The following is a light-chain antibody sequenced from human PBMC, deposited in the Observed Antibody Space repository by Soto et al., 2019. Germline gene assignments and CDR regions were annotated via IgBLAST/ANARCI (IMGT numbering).Light chain of an antibody. J-gene: IGKJ4*01. V-gene: IGKV3-15*01. CDR2: RAS. Sequence: EIVMTQSPDTLSVSPGERATLSCRASQSVDSNLAWYQQKPGQAPRLIIYRASTRATGVPARFSGSGSGTEFSLTISSLQSEDFALYYCQHYNRWSLTFGGGTRVEIK. CDR3: QHYNRWSLT. CDR1: QSVDSN.